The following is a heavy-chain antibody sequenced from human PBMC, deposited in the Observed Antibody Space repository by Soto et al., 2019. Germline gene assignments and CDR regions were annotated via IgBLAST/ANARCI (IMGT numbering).Heavy chain of an antibody. CDR1: GYTFTSYS. CDR2: INVYNGNK. Sequence: ASVKVSCKTSGYTFTSYSISWVRQAPGQGLEWMGWINVYNGNKKYAQNLQGRVTMTTDTSTSTAYMELRSLRSDDTAVYWCARDPVDGYAFFDNWGQGALVTVSS. CDR3: ARDPVDGYAFFDN. V-gene: IGHV1-18*01. J-gene: IGHJ5*02. D-gene: IGHD5-12*01.